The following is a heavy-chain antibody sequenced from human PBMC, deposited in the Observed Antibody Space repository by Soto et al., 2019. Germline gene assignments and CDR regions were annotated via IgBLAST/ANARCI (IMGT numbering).Heavy chain of an antibody. CDR2: IYHSGTT. J-gene: IGHJ5*02. V-gene: IGHV4-30-2*01. CDR3: ARVPTP. CDR1: GGSISSGGYS. D-gene: IGHD2-2*01. Sequence: QLQLQESGSGLVKPSQTLSLTCAVSGGSISSGGYSWSWIRQPPGKGLEGIGYIYHSGTTYYIPFLKSRVTISVDRSMNQLSLKLSAVTAAATAVYYCARVPTPWGQGTLVTVSS.